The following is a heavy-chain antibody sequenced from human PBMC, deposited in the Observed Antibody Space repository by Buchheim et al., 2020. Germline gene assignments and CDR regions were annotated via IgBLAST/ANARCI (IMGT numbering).Heavy chain of an antibody. CDR3: ARFPGAILAQNWFDP. CDR2: IYPGDSQT. J-gene: IGHJ5*02. CDR1: GYRFSDYW. D-gene: IGHD2-2*02. Sequence: EVQLVQSGTEVKKAGESLKISCKGSGYRFSDYWIGWVRQMPGKGLEWMGIIYPGDSQTRYSPSFQGQVTMSADKSISTAYLQWSSLKASDTAMFYCARFPGAILAQNWFDPWGQGTL. V-gene: IGHV5-51*01.